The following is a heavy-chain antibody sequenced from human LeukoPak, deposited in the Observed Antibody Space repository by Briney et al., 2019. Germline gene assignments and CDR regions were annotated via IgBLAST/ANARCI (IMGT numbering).Heavy chain of an antibody. CDR1: GASISSGGYY. V-gene: IGHV4-30-2*01. J-gene: IGHJ4*02. D-gene: IGHD6-13*01. Sequence: PSETLSLTCTVSGASISSGGYYWSWIRQPPGKGLEWIGYIYHSGSTYYNPSLKSRATISVDRSKNQFSLKLSSVTAADTAVYYCATGSSWYFRDDYWGQGTLVTVSS. CDR3: ATGSSWYFRDDY. CDR2: IYHSGST.